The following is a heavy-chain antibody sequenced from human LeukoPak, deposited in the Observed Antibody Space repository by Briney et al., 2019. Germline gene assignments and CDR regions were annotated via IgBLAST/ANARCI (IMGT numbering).Heavy chain of an antibody. D-gene: IGHD2-2*01. CDR1: GGSISSYY. CDR2: INTSGST. CDR3: ARQRHQLPKGYFDY. Sequence: KPSETLSLTCTVSGGSISSYYWSWIRQPAGKGLEWIGRINTSGSTNYNPSLKSRVTMSVDTSKNQFSLKLSSVTAADTAVYYCARQRHQLPKGYFDYWGQGTLVTVSS. V-gene: IGHV4-4*07. J-gene: IGHJ4*02.